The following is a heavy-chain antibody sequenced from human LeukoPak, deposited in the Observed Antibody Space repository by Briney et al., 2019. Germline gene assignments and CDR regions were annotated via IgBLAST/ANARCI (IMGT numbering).Heavy chain of an antibody. CDR3: ATDVMAAAGPFDY. CDR1: GGTFSSYA. V-gene: IGHV1-69*04. D-gene: IGHD6-13*01. J-gene: IGHJ4*02. Sequence: SVTVSCKASGGTFSSYAISWVRQAPGQGLEWMGRIIPILGIGNYAQKFQGRVTITADKSTSPAYMELSSLRPEDTPVYYCATDVMAAAGPFDYWGQGTLVTVSS. CDR2: IIPILGIG.